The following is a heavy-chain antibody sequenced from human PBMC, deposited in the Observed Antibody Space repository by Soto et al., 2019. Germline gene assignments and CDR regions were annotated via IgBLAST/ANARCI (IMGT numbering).Heavy chain of an antibody. Sequence: ASVKVSCKASGYTFTCYYMHWVRQAPGQGLERMGWINPNSGGTNYAQKFQGRVTMTRDTSISIAYMELSRLRSDDTAVYYCARDTVVVPAARYYYYGMDVWGQGTTVTVSS. J-gene: IGHJ6*02. CDR2: INPNSGGT. CDR3: ARDTVVVPAARYYYYGMDV. V-gene: IGHV1-2*02. D-gene: IGHD2-2*01. CDR1: GYTFTCYY.